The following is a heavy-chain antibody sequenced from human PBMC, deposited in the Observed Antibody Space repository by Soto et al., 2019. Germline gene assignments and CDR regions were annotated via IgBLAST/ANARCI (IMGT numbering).Heavy chain of an antibody. J-gene: IGHJ6*02. Sequence: QVQLQESGPGLVKPSQTLSLTCTVSGGSISSGDYYWSWIRQPPGKGLEWIGYIYYSGSTYYNPSLKSRVTISVDTSKNQFSLKLSSVTAADTAVYYCARDVMCSYYYYGMDVWGQGTTVTVSS. CDR1: GGSISSGDYY. D-gene: IGHD2-21*01. CDR3: ARDVMCSYYYYGMDV. V-gene: IGHV4-30-4*01. CDR2: IYYSGST.